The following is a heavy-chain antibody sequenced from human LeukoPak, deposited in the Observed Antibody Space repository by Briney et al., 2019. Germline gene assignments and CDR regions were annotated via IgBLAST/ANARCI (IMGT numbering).Heavy chain of an antibody. Sequence: GGSLRLSCEASGFTFRSYGMHWVRQAPGKGLEWVAFIRYDGSDKYYADSVKGRFTVSRDNSKNALYLQMNSLRAEDTTVYYCAKASGQAGYCSSTSCHYTFDYWGQGTLVTVSS. CDR1: GFTFRSYG. CDR2: IRYDGSDK. D-gene: IGHD2-2*01. V-gene: IGHV3-30*02. J-gene: IGHJ4*02. CDR3: AKASGQAGYCSSTSCHYTFDY.